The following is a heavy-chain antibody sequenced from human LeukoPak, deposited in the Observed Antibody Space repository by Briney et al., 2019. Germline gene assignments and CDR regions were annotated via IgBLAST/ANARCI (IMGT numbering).Heavy chain of an antibody. D-gene: IGHD6-13*01. CDR1: GFTFSSYS. J-gene: IGHJ4*02. Sequence: GGSLRLTCAASGFTFSSYSMNWVRQAPGKGLEWVSSISSSSSYIYYADSVKGRFTISRDNAKNSLYLQMNSLRAEDTAVYYCARDTRYSSNLEPGRWGQGNLVTVSS. CDR3: ARDTRYSSNLEPGR. V-gene: IGHV3-21*01. CDR2: ISSSSSYI.